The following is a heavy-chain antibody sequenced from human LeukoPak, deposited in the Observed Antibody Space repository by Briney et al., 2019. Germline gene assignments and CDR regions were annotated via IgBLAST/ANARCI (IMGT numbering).Heavy chain of an antibody. V-gene: IGHV1-69*04. CDR3: ARDLLGYCSSTSCLPVNWFDP. D-gene: IGHD2-2*01. CDR1: GGTFSSYA. CDR2: IIPILGIA. Sequence: SVKVSCKASGGTFSSYAISWVRQAPGQGLEWMGRIIPILGIANYAQKFQGRVTITADKPTSTAYMELSSLRSEDTAVYYCARDLLGYCSSTSCLPVNWFDPWGQGTLVTVSS. J-gene: IGHJ5*02.